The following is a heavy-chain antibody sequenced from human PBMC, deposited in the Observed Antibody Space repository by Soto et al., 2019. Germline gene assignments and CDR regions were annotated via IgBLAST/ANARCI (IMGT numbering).Heavy chain of an antibody. D-gene: IGHD2-21*01. V-gene: IGHV4-4*02. CDR1: GGSVSSTNW. J-gene: IGHJ5*02. Sequence: QVQLRQSGPGLVKTSGTLSLTCAVSGGSVSSTNWWTWVRQPPGKRLAWIGEIYHSGSPTYSPSLRGRATLSVDKSNNQLPLRLISVTAADTAVYYCATLPPRIVVTLLPIPTWGQGIQVTVSS. CDR3: ATLPPRIVVTLLPIPT. CDR2: IYHSGSP.